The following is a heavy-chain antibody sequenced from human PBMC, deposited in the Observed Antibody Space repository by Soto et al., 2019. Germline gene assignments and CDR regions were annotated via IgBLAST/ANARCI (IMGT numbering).Heavy chain of an antibody. CDR1: GYTFTGYY. CDR3: ASAAAGAYHNWFGP. Sequence: ASVKVSCKASGYTFTGYYMHWVRQAPGQGLEWMGWINPNSGGTNYAQKIQGWVTMTSETAISTEYMEMCGLRAAATAVYYCASAAAGAYHNWFGPWGEGTLVTVSS. V-gene: IGHV1-2*04. CDR2: INPNSGGT. J-gene: IGHJ5*02. D-gene: IGHD6-13*01.